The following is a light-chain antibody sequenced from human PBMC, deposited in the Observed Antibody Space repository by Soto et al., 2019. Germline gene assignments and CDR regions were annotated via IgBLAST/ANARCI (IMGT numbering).Light chain of an antibody. V-gene: IGKV1-5*03. CDR1: QSINDR. CDR2: QTS. J-gene: IGKJ1*01. CDR3: QHYYTLRWT. Sequence: DIQMTQSPSTLSASVGDRVTITCRASQSINDRLGWYQQKPGKAPKLLIYQTSSLESGVPSRFSGSGSGTEFILTISSLQPDDFATYYCQHYYTLRWTFGQGTKV.